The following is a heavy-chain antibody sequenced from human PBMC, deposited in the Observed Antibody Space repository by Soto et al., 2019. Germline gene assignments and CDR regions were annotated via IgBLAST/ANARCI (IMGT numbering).Heavy chain of an antibody. Sequence: GGSLRLSCAASGFSVSSSDMSWVRQFSGEGLEWVSVIYSGGSTHDADYVKGRFSVSRDTSKNTVDLQMNSLRVDDTAVYYCGTSSRKDYHFAMDVWGQGTAVTVSS. D-gene: IGHD6-6*01. CDR1: GFSVSSSD. J-gene: IGHJ6*02. CDR3: GTSSRKDYHFAMDV. CDR2: IYSGGST. V-gene: IGHV3-53*01.